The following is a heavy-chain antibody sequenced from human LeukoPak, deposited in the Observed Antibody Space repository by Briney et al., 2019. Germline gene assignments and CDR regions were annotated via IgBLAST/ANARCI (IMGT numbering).Heavy chain of an antibody. J-gene: IGHJ4*02. V-gene: IGHV4-39*01. Sequence: PSETLSLTCSVSGASISSSSFYWGWIRQLPGKGLEWIGSIYSSGNTYYNPPLKSRVTISVDTSKNQLSLRLSSVTAADTAVYYCATASYFGSGTYGYFDYWGQGTLGTVSS. CDR3: ATASYFGSGTYGYFDY. CDR1: GASISSSSFY. D-gene: IGHD3-10*01. CDR2: IYSSGNT.